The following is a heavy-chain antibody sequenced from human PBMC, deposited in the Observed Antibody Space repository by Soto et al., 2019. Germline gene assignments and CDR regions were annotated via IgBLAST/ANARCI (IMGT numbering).Heavy chain of an antibody. Sequence: QITLKESGPTLVKPTQTLTLTCTFSGFSLSSTRVAVGWIRQPPGKALEWLALIYWDDDKRYSPFLKCRLTITTDTSKNQVVLTMTNMDPVDTATYYCAHSVVAGLGYYFDYWGQGTLVTVSS. V-gene: IGHV2-5*02. CDR2: IYWDDDK. D-gene: IGHD6-19*01. J-gene: IGHJ4*02. CDR3: AHSVVAGLGYYFDY. CDR1: GFSLSSTRVA.